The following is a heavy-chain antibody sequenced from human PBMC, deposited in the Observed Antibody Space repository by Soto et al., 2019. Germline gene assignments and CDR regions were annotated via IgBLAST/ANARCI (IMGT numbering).Heavy chain of an antibody. V-gene: IGHV4-34*01. J-gene: IGHJ4*02. CDR2: INHSGST. D-gene: IGHD2-15*01. CDR3: ARGPTEYCSGGSCYGYFGY. Sequence: SETLSLTCAVYGGSFSGYYWSWIRQPPGKGLEWIGEINHSGSTNYNPSLKSRVTISVDTSKNQFSLKLSSVTAADTAVYYCARGPTEYCSGGSCYGYFGYWGQGTLVTVSS. CDR1: GGSFSGYY.